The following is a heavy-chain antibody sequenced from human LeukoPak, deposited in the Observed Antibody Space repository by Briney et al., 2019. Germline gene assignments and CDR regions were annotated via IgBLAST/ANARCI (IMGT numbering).Heavy chain of an antibody. CDR3: ARGLRSYDSSGYHFDY. CDR1: GGSFSGYY. J-gene: IGHJ4*02. D-gene: IGHD3-22*01. CDR2: INHSGST. V-gene: IGHV4-34*01. Sequence: KTSETLSLTCAVYGGSFSGYYWSWLRQPPGKGLEWIGEINHSGSTNYNPSLKSRVAISVDTSKNQFSLKLSSVTAADTAVYYCARGLRSYDSSGYHFDYWGQGTLVTVSS.